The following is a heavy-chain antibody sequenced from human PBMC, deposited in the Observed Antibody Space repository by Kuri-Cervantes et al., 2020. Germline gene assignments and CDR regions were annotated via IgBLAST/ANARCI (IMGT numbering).Heavy chain of an antibody. V-gene: IGHV1-2*02. CDR1: GYTFTRYD. D-gene: IGHD3-10*01. J-gene: IGHJ4*02. CDR2: IKPNSGGT. Sequence: SVKVSRQPCGYTFTRYDINWVRQATGQGLEWMGLIKPNSGGTNYAQKSQGRVTMTRDTSISTAYMELRILRYDDTAVYYCARVFSSGRAWYETHQPEYFDYWGQGTLVTDSS. CDR3: ARVFSSGRAWYETHQPEYFDY.